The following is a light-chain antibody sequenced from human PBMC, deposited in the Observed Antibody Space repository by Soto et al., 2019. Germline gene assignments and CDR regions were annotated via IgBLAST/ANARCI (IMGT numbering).Light chain of an antibody. V-gene: IGLV1-40*01. CDR2: GNS. J-gene: IGLJ1*01. CDR1: SSNIGAGYD. Sequence: QSVLTQLPSVSGAPGHRVTIFCTGSSSNIGAGYDVHWYQQLPGTAPKLLIYGNSNRPSGVPDRFSGSKSGTSASLAITGLQAEDEADYYCQSYDSSLTGWVFGTGTEVPVL. CDR3: QSYDSSLTGWV.